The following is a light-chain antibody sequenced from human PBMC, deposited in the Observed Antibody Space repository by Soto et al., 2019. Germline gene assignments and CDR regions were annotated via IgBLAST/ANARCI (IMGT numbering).Light chain of an antibody. CDR1: QSISNF. CDR2: AVS. Sequence: DIQMTHSPSSLSSSVGDRVTITCRASQSISNFLHWYQQRPGKAPKPLIYAVSSLQSGVPPRFSGSGSGTDFTLTITSLQPEDVGTYYCQQTYHTPLTFGGGTKVDIK. V-gene: IGKV1-39*01. CDR3: QQTYHTPLT. J-gene: IGKJ4*01.